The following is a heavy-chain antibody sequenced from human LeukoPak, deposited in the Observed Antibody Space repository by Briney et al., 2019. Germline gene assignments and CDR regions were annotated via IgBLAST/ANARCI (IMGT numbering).Heavy chain of an antibody. D-gene: IGHD7-27*01. CDR2: IYYSGST. Sequence: SVTLSLTCTVSVGSISCYYWSWIRQPPGKGLEWFVYIYYSGSTNYNPSLKSRVTISVDTSKNQFFLKLSSVTAADTAVYYCARDRHWGYASQIDYWGQGTLVTVSS. CDR1: VGSISCYY. J-gene: IGHJ4*02. V-gene: IGHV4-59*01. CDR3: ARDRHWGYASQIDY.